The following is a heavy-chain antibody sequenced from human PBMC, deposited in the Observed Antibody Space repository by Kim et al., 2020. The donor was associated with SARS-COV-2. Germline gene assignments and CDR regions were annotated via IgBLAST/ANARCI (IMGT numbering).Heavy chain of an antibody. V-gene: IGHV4-34*01. D-gene: IGHD4-17*01. CDR3: AREPNYGGKARSPGD. CDR1: GGSFSGYY. J-gene: IGHJ4*02. CDR2: INHSGST. Sequence: SETLSLTCAVYGGSFSGYYWSWIRQPPGKGLEWIGEINHSGSTNYNPSLKSRVTISVDTSKNQFSLKLSSVTAADTAVYYCAREPNYGGKARSPGDWGQGTLVTVSS.